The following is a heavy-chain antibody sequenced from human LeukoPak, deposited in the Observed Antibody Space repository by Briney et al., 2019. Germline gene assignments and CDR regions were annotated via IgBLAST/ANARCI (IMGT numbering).Heavy chain of an antibody. D-gene: IGHD3-10*01. V-gene: IGHV3-15*01. CDR3: TTRELRYYGSGTYPVAFDI. CDR2: IRSKSDHGTT. Sequence: PGGSLRLSCAASGFIFSNAWMNWVRQAPERGLEWVGRIRSKSDHGTTDYAAPVKGRVTISRDDSKNTLYLQMNSLKTEDTAAYYCTTRELRYYGSGTYPVAFDIWGQGTMVTVSS. J-gene: IGHJ3*02. CDR1: GFIFSNAW.